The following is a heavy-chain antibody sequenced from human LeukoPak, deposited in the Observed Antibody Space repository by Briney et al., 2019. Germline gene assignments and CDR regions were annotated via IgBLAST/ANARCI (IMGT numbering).Heavy chain of an antibody. CDR3: AKVSSGYSSFFDC. V-gene: IGHV3-30*18. Sequence: QPGRSLRLSCVASGFTFSSYGMHWVRQAPGKGLEWVALISYDGSNKYNADSVKGRFTISRDNSKNTLYLQMNSLRAEDTAVYYCAKVSSGYSSFFDCWGQGTLVTVSS. CDR1: GFTFSSYG. D-gene: IGHD5-18*01. J-gene: IGHJ4*02. CDR2: ISYDGSNK.